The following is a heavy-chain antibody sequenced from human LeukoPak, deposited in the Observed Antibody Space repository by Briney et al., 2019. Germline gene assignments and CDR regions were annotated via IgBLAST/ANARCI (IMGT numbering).Heavy chain of an antibody. CDR1: GYTFTSYD. CDR2: MNPNSGNT. J-gene: IGHJ6*03. CDR3: ARGRLVPAAMVVMGYYYYYYMDV. Sequence: ASVKVSCKASGYTFTSYDINWVRQATGQGLEWMGWMNPNSGNTGYAQKFQGRVTMTRNTSISTAYMELSSLRSEDTAVYHCARGRLVPAAMVVMGYYYYYYMDVWGKGTTVTVSS. V-gene: IGHV1-8*01. D-gene: IGHD2-2*01.